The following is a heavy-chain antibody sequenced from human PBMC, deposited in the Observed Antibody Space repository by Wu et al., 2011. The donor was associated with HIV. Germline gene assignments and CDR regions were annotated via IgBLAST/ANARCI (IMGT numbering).Heavy chain of an antibody. CDR1: GGTFSSYA. J-gene: IGHJ5*01. D-gene: IGHD3-22*01. CDR2: IIPIFGTA. V-gene: IGHV1-69*12. Sequence: QVQLVQSGAEVKKPGSSVKVSCKASGGTFSSYAISWVRQAPGQGLEWMGGIIPIFGTANYAQKFQGRVTITADESTITAYMELSSLRSEDTAVYYCARGVRKXYHDSSGSLANNWFDSWAREPWSPS. CDR3: ARGVRKXYHDSSGSLANNWFDS.